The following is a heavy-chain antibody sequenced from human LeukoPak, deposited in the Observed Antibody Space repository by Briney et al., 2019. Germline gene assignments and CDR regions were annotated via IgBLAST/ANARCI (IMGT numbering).Heavy chain of an antibody. CDR1: GGSISSSSYY. D-gene: IGHD3-10*01. J-gene: IGHJ4*02. V-gene: IGHV4-39*01. CDR2: IYYSGST. Sequence: SETLSLTCTVSGGSISSSSYYWGWIRQPPGKGLEWIGSIYYSGSTYYNPSLKSRVTISVDTSKNQFSLKLSSVTAADTAVYYCASITMVRGVIIPFDYWGQGTLVTVSS. CDR3: ASITMVRGVIIPFDY.